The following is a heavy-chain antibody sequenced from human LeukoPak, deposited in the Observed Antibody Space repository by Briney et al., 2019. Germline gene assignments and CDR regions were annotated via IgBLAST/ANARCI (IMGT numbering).Heavy chain of an antibody. CDR1: GFTFSNYD. V-gene: IGHV3-23*01. CDR3: AKDLICTYDSCKYLES. D-gene: IGHD2-8*01. Sequence: GGSLRLSCAASGFTFSNYDMNWVRRAPGKGLEWVATVIYNGSSTYYADSVKGRFTISRDNSKSTLYLHMNSLRADDTALYYCAKDLICTYDSCKYLESWGGGPRVTVSS. J-gene: IGHJ4*02. CDR2: VIYNGSST.